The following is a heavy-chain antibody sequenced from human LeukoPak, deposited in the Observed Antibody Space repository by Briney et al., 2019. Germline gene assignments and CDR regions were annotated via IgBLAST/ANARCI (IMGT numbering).Heavy chain of an antibody. D-gene: IGHD5-18*01. Sequence: ASVKVSCKASGYTFTGYYMHWVRQARAQGLEWMGWINPNSGGTNYAQKFQGRVTMTRDTSISTAYMELSRLRSDDTAVYYCASTRTAMAHFDYWGQGTLVTVSS. V-gene: IGHV1-2*02. CDR2: INPNSGGT. CDR1: GYTFTGYY. CDR3: ASTRTAMAHFDY. J-gene: IGHJ4*02.